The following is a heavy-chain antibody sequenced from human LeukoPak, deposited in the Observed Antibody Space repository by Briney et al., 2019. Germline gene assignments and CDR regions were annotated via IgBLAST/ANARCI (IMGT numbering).Heavy chain of an antibody. CDR2: INPNSGGT. J-gene: IGHJ5*02. Sequence: ASVKVSCKASGYTFTGYYMHWVRQAPGQGLEWMGWINPNSGGTNYAQKFQGRVTMTRDTSISTAYMELSRLRSDDTAVYYCARVQGSWSRNNWLDPWGQGTLVTVSS. V-gene: IGHV1-2*02. CDR3: ARVQGSWSRNNWLDP. CDR1: GYTFTGYY. D-gene: IGHD6-13*01.